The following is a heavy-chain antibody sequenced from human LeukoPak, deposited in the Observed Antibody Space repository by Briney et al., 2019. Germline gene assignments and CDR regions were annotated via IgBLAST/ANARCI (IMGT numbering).Heavy chain of an antibody. Sequence: GGSLRLSCAASGFIFNTYVMHWVRQAPGEGLEWLAFIRYDGSNKNYADSVKGRFTISRDNTKNSLYLQMNSLRAEDTAVYYCAKDGGSDPDSFDIWGQGTMVTVSS. D-gene: IGHD2-15*01. CDR2: IRYDGSNK. CDR3: AKDGGSDPDSFDI. CDR1: GFIFNTYV. V-gene: IGHV3-30*02. J-gene: IGHJ3*02.